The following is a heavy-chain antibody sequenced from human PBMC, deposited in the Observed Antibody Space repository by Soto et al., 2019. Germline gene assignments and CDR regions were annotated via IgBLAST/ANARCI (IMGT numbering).Heavy chain of an antibody. J-gene: IGHJ6*02. D-gene: IGHD3-10*01. V-gene: IGHV5-51*01. Sequence: PGESLKISCKGSGYSFTSYWIGWVRQMPGKGLEWMGIIYPGDSDTRYSPSFQGQVTISADKSISTAYLQWSSLKASDTAMYYCARHVDVTMVRGVITPFGMDVWGQGTTVTVSS. CDR1: GYSFTSYW. CDR2: IYPGDSDT. CDR3: ARHVDVTMVRGVITPFGMDV.